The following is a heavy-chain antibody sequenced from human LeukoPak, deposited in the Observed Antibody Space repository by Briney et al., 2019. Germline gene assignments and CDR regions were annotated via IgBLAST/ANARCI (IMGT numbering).Heavy chain of an antibody. CDR2: IRHDGTET. CDR1: GFTFSSYA. V-gene: IGHV3-30*02. CDR3: AKANRDHLSHYYGVDV. J-gene: IGHJ6*02. D-gene: IGHD3-10*01. Sequence: GGSLRLSCAASGFTFSSYAMSWVRQAPGKGPESVALIRHDGTETYHADSVKGRFTISRDDSKSTFYLQMNSLRPEDTAVYYCAKANRDHLSHYYGVDVWGPGTTV.